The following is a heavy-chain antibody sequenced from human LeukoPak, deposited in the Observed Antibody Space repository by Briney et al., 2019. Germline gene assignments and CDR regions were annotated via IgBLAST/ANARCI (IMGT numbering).Heavy chain of an antibody. CDR2: IFYSGST. J-gene: IGHJ4*02. Sequence: SETLSLTCTVSGCSISSYSWSWIRQPPGKGLEWIGYIFYSGSTNYNPSLKSRVTISLDTSKNQFSLKLSSVTAADTAVYYCATQARIVGGTGYFDYWGQGTLVTVSS. D-gene: IGHD1-26*01. CDR1: GCSISSYS. CDR3: ATQARIVGGTGYFDY. V-gene: IGHV4-59*08.